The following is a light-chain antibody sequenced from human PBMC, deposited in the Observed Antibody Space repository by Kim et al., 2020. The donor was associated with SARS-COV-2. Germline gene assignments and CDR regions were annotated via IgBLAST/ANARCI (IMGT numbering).Light chain of an antibody. CDR1: SSDVGGYNY. V-gene: IGLV2-11*01. Sequence: QSALTQPRSVSGSPGQSVTISCTRTSSDVGGYNYVSWYQQHPGKAPKLMIYDVSKWPSGVPDRFSGSKSGNTASLTISGLQAQDEADYYCCSYAGSYPWVFGGGTQLTVL. J-gene: IGLJ3*02. CDR3: CSYAGSYPWV. CDR2: DVS.